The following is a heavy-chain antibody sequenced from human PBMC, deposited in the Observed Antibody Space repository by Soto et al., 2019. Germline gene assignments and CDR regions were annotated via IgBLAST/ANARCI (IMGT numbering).Heavy chain of an antibody. CDR3: ARVSYYDSSELVNWFDP. D-gene: IGHD3-22*01. Sequence: GASVKVSCKASGYTFTSYAMHWVRQAPGQRLEWMGWINAGNGNTKYSQKFQGRVTITRDTSASTAYMELSSLRSEDTAVYYCARVSYYDSSELVNWFDPWGQGTLVTVSS. V-gene: IGHV1-3*01. J-gene: IGHJ5*02. CDR1: GYTFTSYA. CDR2: INAGNGNT.